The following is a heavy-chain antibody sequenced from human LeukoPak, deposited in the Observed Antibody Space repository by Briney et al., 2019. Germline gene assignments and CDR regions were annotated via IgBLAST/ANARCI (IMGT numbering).Heavy chain of an antibody. CDR1: GFTFSSHS. V-gene: IGHV3-30-3*01. Sequence: GRSLRLSCAASGFTFSSHSMHWVRQAPGRGLEWVAVISYDGNAKNHADSVKGRFTISRDNSKNTLFLQMNSLRADDTAVYYCARERQNHSGNYFDCWGQGTPVTVSS. J-gene: IGHJ4*02. CDR2: ISYDGNAK. D-gene: IGHD1-26*01. CDR3: ARERQNHSGNYFDC.